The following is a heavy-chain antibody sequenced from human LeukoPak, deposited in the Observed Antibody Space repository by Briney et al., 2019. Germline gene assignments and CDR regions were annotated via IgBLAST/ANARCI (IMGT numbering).Heavy chain of an antibody. D-gene: IGHD6-13*01. CDR1: GFTFSDYY. CDR2: IRSITYGGTT. V-gene: IGHV3-71*03. J-gene: IGHJ4*02. Sequence: GGSLRLSCAASGFTFSDYYMTWVRQAPGEGLEWVGFIRSITYGGTTEYAASVKGRFTISKDDFKTIVYLQMNSLRAEDTAVYYCARGSGSSWRPFDYWGQGTLVTVSS. CDR3: ARGSGSSWRPFDY.